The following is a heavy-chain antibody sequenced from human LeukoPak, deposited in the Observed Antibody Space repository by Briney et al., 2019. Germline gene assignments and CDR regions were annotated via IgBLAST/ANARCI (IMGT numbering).Heavy chain of an antibody. CDR2: INPSGGSP. Sequence: ASVKVSCKASGGTFSSYAISWVRQAPGQGLEWMGIINPSGGSPSCAQKFQGRVTMTRDTSTSTVYMELSSLRSEDTAVYYCARDNGGNSFDYWGQGTLVTVSS. V-gene: IGHV1-46*01. CDR1: GGTFSSYA. D-gene: IGHD4-23*01. CDR3: ARDNGGNSFDY. J-gene: IGHJ4*02.